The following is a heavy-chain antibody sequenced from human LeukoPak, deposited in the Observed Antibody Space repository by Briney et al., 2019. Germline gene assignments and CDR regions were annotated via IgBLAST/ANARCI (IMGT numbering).Heavy chain of an antibody. Sequence: PSETLSLTCTVSGYSISSGYYWGWIRQPPGKGLEWIGSIYHSGSTYYNPSLKSRVTISVDTSKNQFSLKLSSVTAADTAVYYCARWYSSSWSYWFDPWGQGTLVTVSS. CDR2: IYHSGST. CDR1: GYSISSGYY. D-gene: IGHD6-13*01. V-gene: IGHV4-38-2*02. CDR3: ARWYSSSWSYWFDP. J-gene: IGHJ5*02.